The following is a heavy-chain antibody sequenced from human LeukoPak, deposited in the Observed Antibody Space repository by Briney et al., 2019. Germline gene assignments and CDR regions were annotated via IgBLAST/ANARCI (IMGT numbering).Heavy chain of an antibody. J-gene: IGHJ5*02. CDR1: GGSISTTDYY. V-gene: IGHV4-39*01. D-gene: IGHD6-13*01. Sequence: SETLSLTCTVSGGSISTTDYYWNWIRQPPGKGLEWIGRISYSGSTYYKPSLKSRVIISVDTSKNQFSLELSSVTAADTAVYYCARRARPAAGTFDPWGQGTLVTVSS. CDR3: ARRARPAAGTFDP. CDR2: ISYSGST.